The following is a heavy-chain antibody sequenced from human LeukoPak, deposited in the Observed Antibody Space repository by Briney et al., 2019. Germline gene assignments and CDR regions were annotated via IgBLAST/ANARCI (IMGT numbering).Heavy chain of an antibody. CDR1: GYTFTGYY. CDR3: ARVASSSWYVDAFDI. J-gene: IGHJ3*02. CDR2: INPNSGGT. D-gene: IGHD6-13*01. Sequence: ASVKVSCKASGYTFTGYYMHWVRQAPGQGLEWMGWINPNSGGTNYAQKFQGRVTMTRDTSFSTAYMELSRLRSDDTAVYYCARVASSSWYVDAFDIWGQGTMVTVSS. V-gene: IGHV1-2*02.